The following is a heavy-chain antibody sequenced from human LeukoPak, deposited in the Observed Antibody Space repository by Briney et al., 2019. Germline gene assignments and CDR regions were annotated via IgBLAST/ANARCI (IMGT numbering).Heavy chain of an antibody. D-gene: IGHD3-10*01. V-gene: IGHV4-34*01. CDR3: ARDMAYYGSGSGDNWFDP. J-gene: IGHJ5*02. CDR2: INHSGST. Sequence: SETLSLTCAVYGGSFGGYYWSWIRQPPGKGLEWIGEINHSGSTNYNPSLKSRVTISVDTSKNQFSLKLSSVTAADTAVYYCARDMAYYGSGSGDNWFDPWGQGTLVTVSS. CDR1: GGSFGGYY.